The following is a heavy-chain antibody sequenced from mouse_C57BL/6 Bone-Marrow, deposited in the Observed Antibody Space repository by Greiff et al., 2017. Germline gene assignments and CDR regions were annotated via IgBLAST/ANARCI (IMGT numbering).Heavy chain of an antibody. D-gene: IGHD2-2*01. CDR2: IDPSDSYT. CDR3: AGYGFAY. J-gene: IGHJ3*01. V-gene: IGHV1-50*01. CDR1: GYTFTSYW. Sequence: VQLQQPGAELVKPGASVKLSCTASGYTFTSYWMQWVKQRPGQGLEWIGEIDPSDSYTNYNQKFKGKATLTVDTSASTAYMQLSSLTSEDSAVYYCAGYGFAYWGQGTLVTVSA.